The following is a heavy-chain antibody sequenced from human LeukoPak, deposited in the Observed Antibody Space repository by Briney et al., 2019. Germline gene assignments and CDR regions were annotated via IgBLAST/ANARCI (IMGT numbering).Heavy chain of an antibody. V-gene: IGHV3-53*01. CDR3: ASYNPYY. J-gene: IGHJ4*02. Sequence: GGSLRLSCAASGFTVSSNYMSWVRQAPGKGLEWVSVIYSGGSTYYADSVKGRFTVSRDNSESTLYLQMNSLRVEDTAVYYCASYNPYYGGQGTLVTVSS. CDR1: GFTVSSNY. CDR2: IYSGGST. D-gene: IGHD1-1*01.